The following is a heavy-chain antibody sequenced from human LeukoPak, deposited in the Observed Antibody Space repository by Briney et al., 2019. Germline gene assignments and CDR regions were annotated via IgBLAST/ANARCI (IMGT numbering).Heavy chain of an antibody. CDR3: ARTYGSGVFDAFDI. Sequence: GGSLRLSCAASGFTVSSNYMSWVRQAPGKGLEWVSVIYSGGSTYYADSVKGRFTISRDNSKNTLYLQMNSLRAEDTAVYYCARTYGSGVFDAFDIWGQGTMVTVSS. CDR2: IYSGGST. D-gene: IGHD3-10*01. V-gene: IGHV3-53*01. J-gene: IGHJ3*02. CDR1: GFTVSSNY.